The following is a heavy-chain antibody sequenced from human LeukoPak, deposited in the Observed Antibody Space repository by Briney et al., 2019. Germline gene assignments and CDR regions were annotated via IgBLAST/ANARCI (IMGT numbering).Heavy chain of an antibody. Sequence: SVKVSCKASGGTFSSYAISWVRQAPGQGLEWMGGIIPIFGAANYAQKFQGRVTITADESTSTAYMELSSLRSEDTAVYYCARVPPPPGTAADYYYYMDVWGKGTTVTVSS. J-gene: IGHJ6*03. CDR2: IIPIFGAA. CDR1: GGTFSSYA. D-gene: IGHD1-7*01. CDR3: ARVPPPPGTAADYYYYMDV. V-gene: IGHV1-69*01.